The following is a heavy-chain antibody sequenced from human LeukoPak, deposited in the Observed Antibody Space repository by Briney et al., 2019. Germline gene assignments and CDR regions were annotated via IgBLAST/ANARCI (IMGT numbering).Heavy chain of an antibody. CDR3: ARVGSTTDY. CDR2: INSDGSNT. D-gene: IGHD2/OR15-2a*01. CDR1: GFIFCKYW. J-gene: IGHJ4*02. V-gene: IGHV3-74*01. Sequence: PGGSLRLSCAASGFIFCKYWIHWVRHAPGKGLVWVSRINSDGSNTIYADSVKGRFTISRDNAKNTLYLQMNNLRAEDTAVYYCARVGSTTDYWGQGTPVTVSS.